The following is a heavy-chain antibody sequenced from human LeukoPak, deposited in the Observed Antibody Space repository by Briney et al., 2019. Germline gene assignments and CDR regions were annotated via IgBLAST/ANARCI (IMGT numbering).Heavy chain of an antibody. CDR3: VRYFYDSYTSSFRFDS. V-gene: IGHV3-7*01. CDR2: MNHDGSEK. Sequence: PGGSLRLSCAASGFTFSSYWMNWVRQAPGKGLEWVANMNHDGSEKYHIDSVKGRFTISRDNAKNSLYLQMNSLRVEDTATYYCVRYFYDSYTSSFRFDSWGQGTLVTVSS. CDR1: GFTFSSYW. D-gene: IGHD3-16*01. J-gene: IGHJ5*01.